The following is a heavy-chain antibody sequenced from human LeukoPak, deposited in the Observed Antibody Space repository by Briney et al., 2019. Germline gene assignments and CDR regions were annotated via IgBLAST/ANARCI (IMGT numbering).Heavy chain of an antibody. CDR1: GFTFSSYS. CDR2: ISSSRTYI. Sequence: PGRSLRLSCAASGFTFSSYSLNWVRQAPGKGLEWVSSISSSRTYIYYADSVKGRFTISRDNAKNSLYLQMNSLRAEDTAVYYCARDLLPNYYDSSGPPDYWGQGTLVTVSS. J-gene: IGHJ4*02. D-gene: IGHD3-22*01. V-gene: IGHV3-21*01. CDR3: ARDLLPNYYDSSGPPDY.